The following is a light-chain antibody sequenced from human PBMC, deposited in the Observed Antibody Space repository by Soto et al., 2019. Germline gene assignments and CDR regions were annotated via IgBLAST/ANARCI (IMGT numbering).Light chain of an antibody. Sequence: EIVLTQSPGTLSSSPGERATLSCRASQSLSGNFLAWYQQKPGQAPRLLIYDASSRATGIPDRFSGSGSGTDFTLTISRLEPEDFAVYYCQQYGSSPRTFGQGTKVDI. J-gene: IGKJ1*01. CDR2: DAS. CDR3: QQYGSSPRT. V-gene: IGKV3-20*01. CDR1: QSLSGNF.